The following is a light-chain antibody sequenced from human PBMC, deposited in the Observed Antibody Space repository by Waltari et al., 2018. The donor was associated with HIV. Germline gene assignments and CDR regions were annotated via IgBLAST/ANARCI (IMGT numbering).Light chain of an antibody. Sequence: QAVVTQEPSLTVSPGGPVSLTCGSTPGVVTRGQWPYWFQQKPGQAPRPLVYDTTNNHSWTPARFSGSLLGGKAVLTLSGAQPEDEADYYCSLSFGGAAVFGGGTHVTVL. J-gene: IGLJ2*01. CDR3: SLSFGGAAV. V-gene: IGLV7-46*01. CDR1: PGVVTRGQW. CDR2: DTT.